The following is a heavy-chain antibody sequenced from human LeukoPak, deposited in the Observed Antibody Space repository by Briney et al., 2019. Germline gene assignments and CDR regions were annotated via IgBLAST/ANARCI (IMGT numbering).Heavy chain of an antibody. V-gene: IGHV3-66*02. CDR1: GFTVSSNY. D-gene: IGHD7-27*01. Sequence: GGSLRLSCAASGFTVSSNYMSWVRQAPGKGLEWVSVIYSGGSTYYADSVKGRFTISRDNSKNTLYPQMNSLRAEDTAVYYCARDNWGGAFDIWGQGTMVTVSS. CDR2: IYSGGST. J-gene: IGHJ3*02. CDR3: ARDNWGGAFDI.